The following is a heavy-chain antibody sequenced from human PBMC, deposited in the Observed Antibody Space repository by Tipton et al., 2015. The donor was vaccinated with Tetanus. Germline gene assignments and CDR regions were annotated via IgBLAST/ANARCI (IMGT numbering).Heavy chain of an antibody. CDR3: ARLLVADAFDI. J-gene: IGHJ3*02. CDR2: IYHSGTA. CDR1: YGSMTSGGYS. V-gene: IGHV4-30-2*01. D-gene: IGHD2-8*02. Sequence: LRLSCAVSYGSMTSGGYSWSWIRQPPGKGLEWIGYIYHSGTAYYNPSLKSRVTISVDRSENQFSLKLNSVTAADTAMYYCARLLVADAFDIWGQGTMVTVPS.